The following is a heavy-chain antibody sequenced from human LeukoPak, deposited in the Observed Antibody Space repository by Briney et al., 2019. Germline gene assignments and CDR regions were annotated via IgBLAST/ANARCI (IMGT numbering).Heavy chain of an antibody. CDR1: GYTFTSYG. V-gene: IGHV1-18*01. D-gene: IGHD2-2*01. J-gene: IGHJ5*02. CDR3: ARDLSSTSCYDGRFSPRRQSNWFDP. Sequence: ASVKVSCKASGYTFTSYGISWVRQAPGQGLEWMGWISAYNGNTNYAQKLQGRVTMTTDTSTSTAYMELRSLRSDDTAVYYCARDLSSTSCYDGRFSPRRQSNWFDPWGQGTLVTVSS. CDR2: ISAYNGNT.